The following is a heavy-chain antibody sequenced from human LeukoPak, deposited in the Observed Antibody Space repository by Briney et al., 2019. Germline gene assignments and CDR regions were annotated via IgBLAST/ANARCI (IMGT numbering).Heavy chain of an antibody. CDR3: ARGKSGSYDI. Sequence: PGGSLRLSCAASGFTFNNYIMNWVRQAPGKGLEWVSSISSSSDYIYYADSVKGRFTISRDNSKNTLYLQMNSLRAEDTAVYYCARGKSGSYDIWGQGTMVTVSS. CDR2: ISSSSDYI. CDR1: GFTFNNYI. J-gene: IGHJ3*02. V-gene: IGHV3-21*01. D-gene: IGHD1-26*01.